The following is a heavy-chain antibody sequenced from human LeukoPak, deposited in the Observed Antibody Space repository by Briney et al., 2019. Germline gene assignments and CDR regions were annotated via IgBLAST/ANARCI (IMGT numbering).Heavy chain of an antibody. Sequence: GGSLRLSCAASGFTFSSYSMNWVRQAPGKGLEWVSGITWNSGSVLYADSVRGRFTISRDNAKNSLYLQMNSLRPEDMAFYYCAEGLGVASLIVDALDMWGQGTMVTV. CDR1: GFTFSSYS. J-gene: IGHJ3*02. CDR3: AEGLGVASLIVDALDM. CDR2: ITWNSGSV. V-gene: IGHV3-9*03. D-gene: IGHD3/OR15-3a*01.